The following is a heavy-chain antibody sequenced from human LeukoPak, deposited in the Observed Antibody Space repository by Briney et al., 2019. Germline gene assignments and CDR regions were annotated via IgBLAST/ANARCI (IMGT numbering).Heavy chain of an antibody. CDR1: GFTVSSNY. V-gene: IGHV3-53*01. CDR2: IYSGGST. J-gene: IGHJ4*02. CDR3: ARDRRSIAVAGYYFDY. D-gene: IGHD6-19*01. Sequence: GGSLRLSCAASGFTVSSNYMSWVRQAPGKGLEWVSVIYSGGSTYYADSVKGRFTISRDNSKNTLYLQMNSLRAEDTAVYYCARDRRSIAVAGYYFDYWGQGTLVTVSS.